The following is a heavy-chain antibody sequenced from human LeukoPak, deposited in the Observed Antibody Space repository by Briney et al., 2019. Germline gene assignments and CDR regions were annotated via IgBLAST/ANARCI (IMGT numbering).Heavy chain of an antibody. D-gene: IGHD3-10*01. V-gene: IGHV3-33*01. J-gene: IGHJ4*02. Sequence: GGSLRLSCAASGFTFSSYGTHWVRQAPGKGLEWVAVIWYDGSNKYYADSVKGRFTISRDNSKNTLYLQMNSLRAEDTAVYYCASDGSGSYYNRRRVRLYYWGQGTLVTVSS. CDR3: ASDGSGSYYNRRRVRLYY. CDR2: IWYDGSNK. CDR1: GFTFSSYG.